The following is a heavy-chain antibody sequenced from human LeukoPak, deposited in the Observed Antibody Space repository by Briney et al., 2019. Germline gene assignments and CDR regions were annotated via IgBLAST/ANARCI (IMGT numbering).Heavy chain of an antibody. J-gene: IGHJ6*02. CDR1: GGSFSGYY. V-gene: IGHV4-34*01. CDR3: ARGPRRSCSGGSCYSGMDV. Sequence: SETLSPTCAVYGGSFSGYYWSWIRQPPGKGLEWIGEINHSGSTNYNPSLKSRVTISVDTSKNQFSLKLSSVTAADTAVYYCARGPRRSCSGGSCYSGMDVWGQGTTVTVSS. D-gene: IGHD2-15*01. CDR2: INHSGST.